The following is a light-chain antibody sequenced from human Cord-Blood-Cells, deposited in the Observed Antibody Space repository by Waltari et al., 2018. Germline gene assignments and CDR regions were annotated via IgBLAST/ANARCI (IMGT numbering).Light chain of an antibody. CDR1: QSISSW. J-gene: IGKJ4*01. Sequence: DIQMTQCPSTLSASVVERVPITCRASQSISSWLAWYQQKPGKAPKLLIYKASSLESGVPSRFSGSGSGTEFTLTISSLQPDDFATYYCQQYNSYPTFGGGTKVEIK. CDR3: QQYNSYPT. CDR2: KAS. V-gene: IGKV1-5*03.